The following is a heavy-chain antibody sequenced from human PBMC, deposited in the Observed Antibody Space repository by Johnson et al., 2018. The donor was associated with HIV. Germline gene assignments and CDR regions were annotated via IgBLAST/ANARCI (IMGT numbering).Heavy chain of an antibody. CDR1: GFTFSNFG. CDR2: IWYDGSNK. Sequence: QVQLVESGGGLIQRGGSLRLSCAASGFTFSNFGMHWVRQAPGKGLEWVAVIWYDGSNKYYADSVKGRFTISRDNSKNTLYLQMNSLRAEDTDVYYCARTTYSSPGAFDIWGQGTMVTVSS. J-gene: IGHJ3*02. V-gene: IGHV3-30*19. CDR3: ARTTYSSPGAFDI. D-gene: IGHD6-19*01.